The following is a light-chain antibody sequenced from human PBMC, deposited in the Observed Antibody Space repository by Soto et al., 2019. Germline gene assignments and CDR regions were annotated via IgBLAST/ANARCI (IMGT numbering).Light chain of an antibody. J-gene: IGKJ4*01. Sequence: EIVLTQSPGTLSLSPGERATLSCRASQSVSSSYLAWYQQKPGQAPRLLIYGASSRATGIPDRFSGSGSGTDFTLTISRLEPEDFAVYYCQQYGSSPFGGGTLVDIK. CDR3: QQYGSSP. V-gene: IGKV3-20*01. CDR1: QSVSSSY. CDR2: GAS.